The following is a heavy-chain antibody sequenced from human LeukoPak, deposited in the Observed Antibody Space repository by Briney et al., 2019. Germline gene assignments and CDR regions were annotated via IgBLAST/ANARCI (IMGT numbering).Heavy chain of an antibody. V-gene: IGHV4-34*01. D-gene: IGHD2-8*01. CDR3: ARRCTNGVCYSIFDY. CDR1: GGSFSGYY. CDR2: INHSGST. Sequence: SETLSLTCAVYGGSFSGYYWSWIRQPPGKGLEWIGEINHSGSTNYNPSLKSRVTISVDTSKNQFSLKLSSVTAADTAVYYCARRCTNGVCYSIFDYWGQGTLVTVSS. J-gene: IGHJ4*02.